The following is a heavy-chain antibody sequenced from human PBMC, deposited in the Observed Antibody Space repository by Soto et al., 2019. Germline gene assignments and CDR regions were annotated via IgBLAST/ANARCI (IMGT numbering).Heavy chain of an antibody. CDR2: IYYSGST. CDR3: ARGYYDILTGYLYQYYFDY. J-gene: IGHJ4*02. CDR1: GGSISSYY. Sequence: SETLSFTCTASGGSISSYYWSWIRQPPGKGLEWIGYIYYSGSTNYNPSLKSRVTISVDTSKNQFSLKLSSVTAADTAVYYCARGYYDILTGYLYQYYFDYWGQGTLVTVSS. D-gene: IGHD3-9*01. V-gene: IGHV4-59*01.